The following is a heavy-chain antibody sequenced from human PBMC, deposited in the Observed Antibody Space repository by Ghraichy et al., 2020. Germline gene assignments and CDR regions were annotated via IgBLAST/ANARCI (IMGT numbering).Heavy chain of an antibody. J-gene: IGHJ4*02. V-gene: IGHV3-23*01. Sequence: LSLTCAAAGFTFADWAMSWVRQAPGKGLEWVAGISGSSDRIYYGDAVKGRFTISRDNYENTLFLQMNSLRVEDTAVYYCAKWGDDWNYLFYFNDWGQGTLVSISS. D-gene: IGHD5-24*01. CDR1: GFTFADWA. CDR3: AKWGDDWNYLFYFND. CDR2: ISGSSDRI.